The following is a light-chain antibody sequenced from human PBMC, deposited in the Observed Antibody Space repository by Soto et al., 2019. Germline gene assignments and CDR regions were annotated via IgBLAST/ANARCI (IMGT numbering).Light chain of an antibody. V-gene: IGKV3-15*01. CDR2: GAS. Sequence: EIVMTQSPATLSVSPGERATLSCRASQSVSTNLAWYQQKPGQAPRLLIYGASTRATGISARCSGSGSGTEFTLTISSLQPDDFATYYCQQYNSYSRTFGQGTKVDI. CDR1: QSVSTN. CDR3: QQYNSYSRT. J-gene: IGKJ1*01.